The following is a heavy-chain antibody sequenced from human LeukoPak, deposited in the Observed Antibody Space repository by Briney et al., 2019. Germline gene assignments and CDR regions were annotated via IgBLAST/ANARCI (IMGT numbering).Heavy chain of an antibody. CDR2: ISSSSRYI. J-gene: IGHJ4*02. V-gene: IGHV3-21*01. CDR3: ARAYCSSTSCYFDY. Sequence: PGGSLRLSCAASGFTFSSYSMNWVCQAPGKGLEWVSSISSSSRYIYYADTVKGRFTISRENAKNTLYLQMNSLRAEETAVYYCARAYCSSTSCYFDYWGQGTLVTVSS. D-gene: IGHD2-2*01. CDR1: GFTFSSYS.